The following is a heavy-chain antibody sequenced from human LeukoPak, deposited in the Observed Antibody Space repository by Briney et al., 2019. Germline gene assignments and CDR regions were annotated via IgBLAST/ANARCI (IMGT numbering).Heavy chain of an antibody. Sequence: GGSLRLSCAASGFTFSSYAMSWVRQAPGKGLEWVSAISGSGGSTYYADSVKGRFTISRDNSKNTLYLQMNRLRAEDTAVYYCAKELLVVVVARWFDPWGQGTLVTVSS. J-gene: IGHJ5*02. D-gene: IGHD2-15*01. CDR1: GFTFSSYA. CDR3: AKELLVVVVARWFDP. CDR2: ISGSGGST. V-gene: IGHV3-23*01.